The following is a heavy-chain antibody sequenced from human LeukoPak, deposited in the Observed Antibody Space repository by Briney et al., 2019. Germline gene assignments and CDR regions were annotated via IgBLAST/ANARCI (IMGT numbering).Heavy chain of an antibody. J-gene: IGHJ4*02. CDR3: ARRQGDY. CDR1: GGSISSYY. V-gene: IGHV4-59*01. CDR2: IYYSGST. Sequence: PSEPLSLTCTVSGGSISSYYWSWIRQPPGKGLKWIGYIYYSGSTNYNPSLKSRVTISVDTSKNQFSLKLSSVTAADTAVYYCARRQGDYWGQGTLVTVSS.